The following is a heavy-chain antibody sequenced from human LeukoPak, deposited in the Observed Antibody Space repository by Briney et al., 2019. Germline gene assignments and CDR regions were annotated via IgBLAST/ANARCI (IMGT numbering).Heavy chain of an antibody. Sequence: GGSLRLSCAASGFTFSDYHMYWIRQAPGKGLEWLSYLSPGGGTIYFADSVRGRFTISRDNAKNSLYLQMNSLTADDTAVYYCTIGRDIAVAGPGGYFDHWGQGTLVTVSS. V-gene: IGHV3-11*01. CDR3: TIGRDIAVAGPGGYFDH. CDR1: GFTFSDYH. D-gene: IGHD6-19*01. CDR2: LSPGGGTI. J-gene: IGHJ4*02.